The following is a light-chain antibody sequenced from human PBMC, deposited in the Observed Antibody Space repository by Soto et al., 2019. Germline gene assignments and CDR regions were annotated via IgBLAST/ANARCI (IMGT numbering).Light chain of an antibody. CDR1: QSVSSN. CDR3: QQYNNWPPLT. V-gene: IGKV3-15*01. J-gene: IGKJ4*01. Sequence: EIVMTQSPATLSVSPGERATLSCRASQSVSSNLAWYQQKPGQAPRLLIYGASTRATGIPARFSGGGSGTEFTLTISSLQSEDVAVYYCQQYNNWPPLTFGGGTKVEIK. CDR2: GAS.